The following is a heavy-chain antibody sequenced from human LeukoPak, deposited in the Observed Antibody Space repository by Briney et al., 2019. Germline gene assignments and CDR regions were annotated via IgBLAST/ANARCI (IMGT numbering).Heavy chain of an antibody. CDR3: ARNNGMDV. J-gene: IGHJ6*02. V-gene: IGHV3-7*03. CDR2: VNRDGSET. Sequence: GGALELSFAASGFAFSSHWMTWGRPVPGRGPEWVANVNRDGSETYYLDSVKGRSTISKDNAKNSLYLQMNSLRAEDTALYHCARNNGMDVWGQGTTVIVSS. CDR1: GFAFSSHW.